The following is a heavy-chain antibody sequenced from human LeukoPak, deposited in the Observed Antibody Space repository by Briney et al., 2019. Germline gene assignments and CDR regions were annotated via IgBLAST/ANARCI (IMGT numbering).Heavy chain of an antibody. CDR1: GGSFSGYY. D-gene: IGHD3-16*02. V-gene: IGHV4-34*01. Sequence: SETLSLTCAVYGGSFSGYYWSWIRQPPGKGLEWIGKINHSGSTNYNPSPKSRVTISVDTSKNQFSLKLSSVTAADTAVYYCARGGYIYDYVWGSYRYETLDYWGQGTLVTVSS. J-gene: IGHJ4*02. CDR2: INHSGST. CDR3: ARGGYIYDYVWGSYRYETLDY.